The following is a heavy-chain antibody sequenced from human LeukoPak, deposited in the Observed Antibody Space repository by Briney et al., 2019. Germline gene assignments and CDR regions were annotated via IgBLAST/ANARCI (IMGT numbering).Heavy chain of an antibody. CDR2: ISYDGSNK. CDR1: GFTFSRYG. D-gene: IGHD3-16*01. J-gene: IGHJ4*02. CDR3: ARGLSKNVWYYFVY. V-gene: IGHV3-30*03. Sequence: GGSLRLSCAASGFTFSRYGMHWVHQAPGKGLEWVAVISYDGSNKYYADSVKGRFTMSRDNSKNTLYLQMNSLRAEDTAVYYCARGLSKNVWYYFVYWGQGTLVTVSS.